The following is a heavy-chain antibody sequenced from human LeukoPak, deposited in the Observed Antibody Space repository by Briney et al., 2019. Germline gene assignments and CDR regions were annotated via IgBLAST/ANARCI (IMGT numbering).Heavy chain of an antibody. CDR3: ARVIAVAGKAGFYY. V-gene: IGHV4-4*07. CDR2: IYTTGST. J-gene: IGHJ4*01. Sequence: SETLSLTCTVSGGSISSYCCTWIRQPAGKGLEWIGRIYTTGSTNYNPSLNSRVTMSVDTSKNQFSLKLSSVTAADTAVYYCARVIAVAGKAGFYYWGQRTLVTSCS. D-gene: IGHD6-19*01. CDR1: GGSISSYC.